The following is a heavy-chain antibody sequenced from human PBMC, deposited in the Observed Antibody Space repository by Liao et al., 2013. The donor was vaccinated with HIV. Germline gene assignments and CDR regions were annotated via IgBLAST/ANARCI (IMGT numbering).Heavy chain of an antibody. D-gene: IGHD3-10*01. CDR2: IYTSGST. CDR3: ARDLGLRDAFDI. Sequence: QVQLQESGPGVVKSSETLSLTCTVSGGYMGDTYWSWLRLSPGRGLEWIGRIYTSGSTNYNPSLKSRVTISVDTSKNQFSLKLYSVTAADTAVYYCARDLGLRDAFDIWGQGTMVTVSS. J-gene: IGHJ3*02. CDR1: GGYMGDTY. V-gene: IGHV4-4*07.